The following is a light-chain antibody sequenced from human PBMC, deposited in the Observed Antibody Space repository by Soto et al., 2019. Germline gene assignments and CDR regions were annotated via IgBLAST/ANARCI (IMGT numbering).Light chain of an antibody. V-gene: IGKV3-20*01. CDR2: AAS. CDR3: QQYGSAPWT. CDR1: LSVASNY. Sequence: EIVLTQYPGTLPLSPGERATLSCRASLSVASNYLAWYQQKPGQAPRLLIYAASGRATGIPDRFSGSGSGTAFTLTISRLEPEDFAVYYCQQYGSAPWTFGQGTKVEIK. J-gene: IGKJ1*01.